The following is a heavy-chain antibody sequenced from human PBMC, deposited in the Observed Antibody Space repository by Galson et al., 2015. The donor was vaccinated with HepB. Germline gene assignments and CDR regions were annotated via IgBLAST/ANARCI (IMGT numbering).Heavy chain of an antibody. CDR3: ATEGTYCSGGSCYYSWFDP. J-gene: IGHJ5*02. D-gene: IGHD2-15*01. CDR1: GYTFTDYY. V-gene: IGHV1-69-2*01. CDR2: VDPEDGET. Sequence: VKVSCKVSGYTFTDYYMHWAQQAPGKGLEWMGLVDPEDGETIYAEKFQGRVTITADTSTDTAYMELSSLRSEDTAVYYCATEGTYCSGGSCYYSWFDPWGQGTLVTVSS.